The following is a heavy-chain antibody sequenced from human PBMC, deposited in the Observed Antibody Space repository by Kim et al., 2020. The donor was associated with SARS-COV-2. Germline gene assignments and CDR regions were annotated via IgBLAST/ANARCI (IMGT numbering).Heavy chain of an antibody. D-gene: IGHD4-17*01. CDR1: GFTFSSYD. V-gene: IGHV3-13*01. J-gene: IGHJ4*02. Sequence: GGSLRLSCAASGFTFSSYDMHWVRQATGKGLEWVSAIGTAGDTYYPGSVKGRFTISREHAKNSLYLQMNSLRAGDTAVYYCARGGYGDYGGFDDVFDYWGQGTLVTVSS. CDR2: IGTAGDT. CDR3: ARGGYGDYGGFDDVFDY.